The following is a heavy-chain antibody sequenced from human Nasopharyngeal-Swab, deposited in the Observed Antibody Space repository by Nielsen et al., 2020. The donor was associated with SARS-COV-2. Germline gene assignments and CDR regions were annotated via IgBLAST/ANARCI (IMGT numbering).Heavy chain of an antibody. CDR2: IKQDGSEK. V-gene: IGHV3-7*01. CDR1: GFTFSRYW. J-gene: IGHJ5*02. D-gene: IGHD5-12*01. Sequence: GESLKISCAASGFTFSRYWMSWVRQAPGKGLEWVANIKQDGSEKYYVDSVKGRFTISRDNAKNSLYLQMNSLRAEDTAVYYCASTSGYGLNWFDPWGQGTLVTVSS. CDR3: ASTSGYGLNWFDP.